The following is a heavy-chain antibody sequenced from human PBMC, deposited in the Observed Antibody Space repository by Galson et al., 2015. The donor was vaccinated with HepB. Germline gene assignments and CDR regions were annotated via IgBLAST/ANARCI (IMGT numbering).Heavy chain of an antibody. CDR1: GFTFSSYG. Sequence: SLRLSCAASGFTFSSYGMHWVRQAPGKGLEWVAVIWYDGSNKYYADSVKGLFTISRDNSKNTLYLQMNSLRAEDTAVYYCARDVGLGFEVDAFEIWGQGTMVTVSS. J-gene: IGHJ3*02. V-gene: IGHV3-33*01. CDR2: IWYDGSNK. CDR3: ARDVGLGFEVDAFEI. D-gene: IGHD3-16*01.